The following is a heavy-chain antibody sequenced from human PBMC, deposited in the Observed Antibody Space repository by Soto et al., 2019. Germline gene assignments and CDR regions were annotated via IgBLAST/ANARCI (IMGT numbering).Heavy chain of an antibody. CDR2: ISAYNGNT. J-gene: IGHJ6*02. CDR3: ARVVVGSGGPVGMDG. Sequence: QVQLVQSGAEVKKPGASVKVSCKASGYTFTSYGISWVRQAPGQGLEWMGWISAYNGNTNYAQKLQGRVTMTTDTSNSTGHMELRSLRSDDTAVYYCARVVVGSGGPVGMDGWGQGTTVTVSS. CDR1: GYTFTSYG. D-gene: IGHD2-15*01. V-gene: IGHV1-18*01.